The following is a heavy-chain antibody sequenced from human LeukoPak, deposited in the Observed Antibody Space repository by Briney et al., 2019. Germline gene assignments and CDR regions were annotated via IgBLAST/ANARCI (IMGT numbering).Heavy chain of an antibody. V-gene: IGHV3-7*01. D-gene: IGHD2-8*02. CDR2: IKKDGSEK. CDR3: ARATCTGGRCYYA. CDR1: GFTFSAYW. J-gene: IGHJ5*02. Sequence: GGSLRLSCAASGFTFSAYWMIWVRQSPGRGLEWVASIKKDGSEKYYVDSVKGRFTISRDNAKNSLYLRMINLRNEDTATYYCARATCTGGRCYYAWGRGTLVTVSA.